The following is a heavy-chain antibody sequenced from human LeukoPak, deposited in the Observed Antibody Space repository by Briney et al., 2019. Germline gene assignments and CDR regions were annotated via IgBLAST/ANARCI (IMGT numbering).Heavy chain of an antibody. D-gene: IGHD1-26*01. Sequence: SETLSLTCTVSGGSISSYYWSWIRQPPGKGLVWIGYIYNSGTTKYNPSLKSRVTISVDTSKNQFSLKLSSVTAADTALYYCARHRVGCRDIDYWGQGTLVTVSS. CDR2: IYNSGTT. J-gene: IGHJ4*02. CDR1: GGSISSYY. CDR3: ARHRVGCRDIDY. V-gene: IGHV4-59*08.